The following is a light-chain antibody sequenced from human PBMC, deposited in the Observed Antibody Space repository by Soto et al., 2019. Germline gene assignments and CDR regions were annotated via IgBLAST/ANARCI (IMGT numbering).Light chain of an antibody. CDR1: QSVSNY. J-gene: IGKJ5*01. V-gene: IGKV3-11*02. CDR2: GAS. Sequence: EIVLTQSPATLSLSPGETATLSCRASQSVSNYLAWYQHKPGQAPRLLIYGASNKATGVSARISGSGSGRYFSLTINSLEPEDSVVYYCHQRPYWPSITFGQGTRLEI. CDR3: HQRPYWPSIT.